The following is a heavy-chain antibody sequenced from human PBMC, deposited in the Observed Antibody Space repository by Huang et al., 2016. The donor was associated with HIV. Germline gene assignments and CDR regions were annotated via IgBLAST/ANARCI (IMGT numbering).Heavy chain of an antibody. CDR3: ARERMMSWLDDHDAFDI. V-gene: IGHV4-34*01. J-gene: IGHJ3*02. CDR2: INHSGST. Sequence: QVQLQQWGAGLLKPSETLSLTCAVYGGSFSGYYWSWIRQSPGKGLEWIGEINHSGSTNYNTSLNSRLTISVDTSENQFSLKLSSVTAADTAVYYCARERMMSWLDDHDAFDIWGQGTMVTVSS. CDR1: GGSFSGYY. D-gene: IGHD1-1*01.